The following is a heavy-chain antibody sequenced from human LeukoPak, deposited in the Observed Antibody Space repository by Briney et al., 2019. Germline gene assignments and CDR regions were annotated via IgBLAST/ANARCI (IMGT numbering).Heavy chain of an antibody. D-gene: IGHD3-3*01. CDR2: IRSKANSYAT. J-gene: IGHJ4*02. Sequence: GGSLRLSCAASGFTFSGSAMHWVRQASGKGLEWVGRIRSKANSYATAYAASVKGRFTISRDDSKNTAYLQMNSLKTEDTAVYYCTRHDITIFGVVINDYWGRGTLVTVSS. CDR3: TRHDITIFGVVINDY. CDR1: GFTFSGSA. V-gene: IGHV3-73*01.